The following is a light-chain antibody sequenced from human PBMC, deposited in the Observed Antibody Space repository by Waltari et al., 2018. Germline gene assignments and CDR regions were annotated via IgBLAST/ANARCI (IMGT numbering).Light chain of an antibody. Sequence: EIVLTQSPGTLSLSPRERATLPCRASQSVSKYLAWYQQKPGQAPRLLIYDASTRATGIPDRFSGSGWGTDFSLTISRLEPEDFAVYYCQKYGTLPATFGQGTKVQMK. CDR1: QSVSKY. V-gene: IGKV3-20*01. CDR3: QKYGTLPAT. J-gene: IGKJ1*01. CDR2: DAS.